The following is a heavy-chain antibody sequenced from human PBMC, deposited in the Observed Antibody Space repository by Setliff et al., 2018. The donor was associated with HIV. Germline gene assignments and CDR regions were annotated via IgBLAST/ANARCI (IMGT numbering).Heavy chain of an antibody. CDR3: ARLSKYYDFWTPNY. J-gene: IGHJ4*02. D-gene: IGHD3-3*01. V-gene: IGHV5-51*01. CDR2: IWPDDSDT. Sequence: PGESLKISCKASGYSFTKYWVGWVRQMPGNGLEWVGLIWPDDSDTIYSPSFQGQVTLSADKSITTVYLQWSSLEAPDTAIYYCARLSKYYDFWTPNYWGQGTLVTVSS. CDR1: GYSFTKYW.